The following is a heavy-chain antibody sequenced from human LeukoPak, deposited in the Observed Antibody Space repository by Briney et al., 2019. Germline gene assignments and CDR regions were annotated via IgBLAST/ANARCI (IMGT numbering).Heavy chain of an antibody. CDR1: GYTFTSYA. V-gene: IGHV1-3*01. J-gene: IGHJ4*02. Sequence: ASVKVSCKASGYTFTSYAMHWVRQAPGQRLEWMGWINAGNGNTKYSQKFQGRVTITADESTSTAYMELSSLRSEDTAVYYCARDRYYDSSGYYYFDYWGQGTLVTVSS. CDR3: ARDRYYDSSGYYYFDY. D-gene: IGHD3-22*01. CDR2: INAGNGNT.